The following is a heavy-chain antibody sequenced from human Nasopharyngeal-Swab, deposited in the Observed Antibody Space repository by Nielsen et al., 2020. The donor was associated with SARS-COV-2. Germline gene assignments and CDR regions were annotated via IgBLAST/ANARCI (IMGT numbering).Heavy chain of an antibody. CDR2: IDAGGGNT. J-gene: IGHJ4*02. CDR1: GFTFSTYA. CDR3: AKGGFGRPPPYYFDY. V-gene: IGHV3-23*01. Sequence: GGSLKISCAASGFTFSTYAMTWVRQAPGKGLEWVSTIDAGGGNTWYADSVKGRFTISRDNSKNTLYLQMNSLRADDTAVYYCAKGGFGRPPPYYFDYWGQGTLVTVSS. D-gene: IGHD3-10*01.